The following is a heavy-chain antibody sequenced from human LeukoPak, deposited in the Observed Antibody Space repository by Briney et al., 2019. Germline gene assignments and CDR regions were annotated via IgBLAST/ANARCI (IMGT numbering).Heavy chain of an antibody. Sequence: PGGSLRLSCAASGFTFSSYGMSWVRQAPGKGLEWVSAISGSGGSTYYADSVKGRLTISRDNSKNTLYLQMNSLRAEDTAVYYCAGKYSSGFLSGWGQGTLVTVSS. CDR3: AGKYSSGFLSG. J-gene: IGHJ4*02. CDR1: GFTFSSYG. CDR2: ISGSGGST. D-gene: IGHD6-19*01. V-gene: IGHV3-23*01.